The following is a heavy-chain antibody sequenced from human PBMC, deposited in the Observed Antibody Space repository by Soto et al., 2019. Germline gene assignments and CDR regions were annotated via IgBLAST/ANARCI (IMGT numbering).Heavy chain of an antibody. D-gene: IGHD1-26*01. CDR2: IYYSGST. CDR3: ARHVRELWPTGLRSYFDY. V-gene: IGHV4-39*01. Sequence: SATPSLTCTVSCGSISSSISYQGCIRHPPGKGLEWIGSIYYSGSTYYDPSLKSRVTISVDTSKNQFSLKLSSVTAADTAVYYCARHVRELWPTGLRSYFDYWGQGTLVTVSS. J-gene: IGHJ4*02. CDR1: CGSISSSISY.